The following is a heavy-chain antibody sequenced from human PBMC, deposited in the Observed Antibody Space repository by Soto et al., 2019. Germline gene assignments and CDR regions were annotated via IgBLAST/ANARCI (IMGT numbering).Heavy chain of an antibody. J-gene: IGHJ4*02. CDR2: IYRTGST. Sequence: SETLSLTCAVSGDSFTSNNWWTWVRQPPGQGLEWIGEIYRTGSTNYNPSLKSRVTISLDKSENQFSLKVTSLTAADTAVYYCASRDPGTSVDYWGQGTLVTVSS. V-gene: IGHV4-4*02. CDR3: ASRDPGTSVDY. CDR1: GDSFTSNNW. D-gene: IGHD1-7*01.